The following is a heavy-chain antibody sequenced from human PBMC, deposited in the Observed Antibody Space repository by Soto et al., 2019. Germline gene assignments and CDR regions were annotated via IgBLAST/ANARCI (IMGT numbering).Heavy chain of an antibody. Sequence: GGSLRLSCAASGFTFSSYAMSWVRQAPAKVLEWVSGIRGSGSTTYYADAVKGRFTISRDNSQNTLYLQMNSLRAEDTAVYYCAKDRGYDFWSGYPFDYWGQGTLVTVSS. CDR1: GFTFSSYA. V-gene: IGHV3-23*01. D-gene: IGHD3-3*01. CDR2: IRGSGSTT. CDR3: AKDRGYDFWSGYPFDY. J-gene: IGHJ4*02.